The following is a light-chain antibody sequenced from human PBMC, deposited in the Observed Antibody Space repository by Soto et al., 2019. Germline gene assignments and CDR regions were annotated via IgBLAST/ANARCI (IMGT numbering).Light chain of an antibody. J-gene: IGLJ1*01. V-gene: IGLV3-21*02. CDR2: DDS. CDR3: QVWDSSTDHYV. Sequence: SYELTLAPSVSVAPGQTARITCGANNIGSKSVHWYQQRPGQAPVLVVHDDSDRPSGIPERFSGSNSGNTATLTISAVEAGDEADYYCQVWDSSTDHYVFGIGTKLTVL. CDR1: NIGSKS.